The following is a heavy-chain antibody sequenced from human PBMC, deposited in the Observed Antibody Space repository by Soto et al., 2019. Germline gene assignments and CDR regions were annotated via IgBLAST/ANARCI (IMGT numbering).Heavy chain of an antibody. CDR2: INHSGST. D-gene: IGHD2-2*01. V-gene: IGHV4-34*01. J-gene: IGHJ6*03. CDR1: GGSFSGYY. CDR3: ARGSNVVVPDAMDRYYYYMDV. Sequence: SETLSLTCAVYGGSFSGYYWSWIRQPPGKGLEWIGEINHSGSTNYNPSLKSRVTISVDTSKNQFSLKLSSVTAADTAVYYCARGSNVVVPDAMDRYYYYMDVWDKGPRSPSP.